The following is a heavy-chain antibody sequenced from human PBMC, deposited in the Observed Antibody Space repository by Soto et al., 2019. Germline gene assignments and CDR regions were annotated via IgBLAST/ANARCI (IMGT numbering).Heavy chain of an antibody. CDR1: GGSISSGGYS. Sequence: SETLSLTCAVSGGSISSGGYSWSWIRQPPGKGLEWIGYIYHSGSTYYNPSLKSRVTISVDRSKTQFSLKLSSVTAADTAVYYCASGLVTTLDYWGQGTLVTVSS. J-gene: IGHJ4*02. V-gene: IGHV4-30-2*01. CDR2: IYHSGST. D-gene: IGHD4-17*01. CDR3: ASGLVTTLDY.